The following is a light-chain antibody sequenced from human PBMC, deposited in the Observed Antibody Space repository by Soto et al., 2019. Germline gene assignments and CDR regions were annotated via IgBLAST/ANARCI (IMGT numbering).Light chain of an antibody. Sequence: QSVLTQPPSVSGAPGQRVTISCTGSSSNIGAGYDVHWYQQLPGTAPKLLIYGNSNRPSGVPDRFSGSKSGTSASLAITGLQAKDDDDYYRQSYDSSLSGYVFGTGTKVTVL. V-gene: IGLV1-40*01. CDR1: SSNIGAGYD. CDR3: QSYDSSLSGYV. CDR2: GNS. J-gene: IGLJ1*01.